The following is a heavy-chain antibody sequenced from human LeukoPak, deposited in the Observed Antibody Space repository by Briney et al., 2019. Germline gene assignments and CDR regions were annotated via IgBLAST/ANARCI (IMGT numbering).Heavy chain of an antibody. CDR2: ISSRSRTT. D-gene: IGHD1-7*01. CDR3: AKGNWNFPLDYYGMDV. V-gene: IGHV3-11*05. Sequence: GGSLRLSCEASGFTFSDSFMSWIRQAPGKGLAWIAYISSRSRTTHYADSVMGRLTISRDNSKNTLYLQMNSLRTEDTAVYSCAKGNWNFPLDYYGMDVWGQGTTVIVSS. J-gene: IGHJ6*02. CDR1: GFTFSDSF.